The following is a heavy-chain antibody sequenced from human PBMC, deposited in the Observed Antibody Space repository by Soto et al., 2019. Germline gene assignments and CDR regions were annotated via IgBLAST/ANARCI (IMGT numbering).Heavy chain of an antibody. D-gene: IGHD6-13*01. CDR1: GFTFSDYY. V-gene: IGHV3-11*01. CDR2: ISSSGSTL. Sequence: QVQLVESGGGLVKPGGSLRLSCAASGFTFSDYYMSWIRQAPGKGLEWGSYISSSGSTLYYADSVKGRFTISRDNAKNSLYLQMNSLRAENTAVHSCASSNKQQLEPYYFDYWGQGTLVTVAS. CDR3: ASSNKQQLEPYYFDY. J-gene: IGHJ4*02.